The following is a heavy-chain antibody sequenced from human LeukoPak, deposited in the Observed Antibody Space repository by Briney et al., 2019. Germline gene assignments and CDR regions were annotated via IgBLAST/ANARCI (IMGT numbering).Heavy chain of an antibody. V-gene: IGHV3-30*02. CDR1: GFTSSSYG. Sequence: PGGSLRLSCAASGFTSSSYGMHWVRQAPGKGLEWVAFIRYDGSNKYYADSVKGRFTISRDNSKNTLYLQMNSLRAEDTAVYYCAKDRATAMVTLYYFDYWGQGTLVTVSS. CDR3: AKDRATAMVTLYYFDY. D-gene: IGHD5-18*01. CDR2: IRYDGSNK. J-gene: IGHJ4*02.